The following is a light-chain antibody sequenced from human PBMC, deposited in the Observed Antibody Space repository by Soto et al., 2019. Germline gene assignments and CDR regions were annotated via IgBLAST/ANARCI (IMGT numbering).Light chain of an antibody. CDR2: DVN. V-gene: IGLV2-14*03. CDR1: SSDIGAYNF. Sequence: QSVLTQPASVSGSPGQSITISCTGTSSDIGAYNFVSWYQQHPGKAPKLMLSDVNSRPSGVSNRFSGSKSGNTPSLTISGPQAEAEADYYCTSWTTSTTMIFGGGTKLTVL. J-gene: IGLJ2*01. CDR3: TSWTTSTTMI.